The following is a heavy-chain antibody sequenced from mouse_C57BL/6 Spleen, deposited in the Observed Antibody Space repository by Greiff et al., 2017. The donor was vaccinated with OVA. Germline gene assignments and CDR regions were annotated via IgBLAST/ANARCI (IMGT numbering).Heavy chain of an antibody. CDR2: IHPNSGST. CDR3: ASGYGSSYGAYFDY. CDR1: GYTFTSYW. J-gene: IGHJ2*01. Sequence: QVQLQQPGAELVKPGASVKLSCKASGYTFTSYWMHWVKQRPGQGLEWIGMIHPNSGSTNYNEKFKSKATLTVDKSSSTAYMQLSSLTSEDSAVYYCASGYGSSYGAYFDYWGQGTTLTVSS. V-gene: IGHV1-64*01. D-gene: IGHD1-1*01.